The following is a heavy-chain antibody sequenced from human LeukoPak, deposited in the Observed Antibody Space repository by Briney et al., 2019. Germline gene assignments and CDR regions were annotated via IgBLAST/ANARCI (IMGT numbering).Heavy chain of an antibody. V-gene: IGHV3-30*18. CDR2: ISYDGSNK. J-gene: IGHJ6*03. CDR3: AKGTRGSYYYYYMDV. D-gene: IGHD5-12*01. Sequence: GGSLRLSCAASGFTFSSYGMHWVRQAPGKGLEWVAVISYDGSNKYYADSVKGRFTISRDNSKNTLYLQMNSLRAEDTAVYYCAKGTRGSYYYYYMDVWGKGTTVTVSS. CDR1: GFTFSSYG.